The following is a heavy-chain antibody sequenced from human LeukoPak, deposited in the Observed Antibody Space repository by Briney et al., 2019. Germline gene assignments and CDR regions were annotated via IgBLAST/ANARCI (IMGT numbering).Heavy chain of an antibody. J-gene: IGHJ5*02. CDR3: ARVLVRGVIESCFDP. V-gene: IGHV3-23*01. CDR2: ISDSGNT. Sequence: PGGSLRLSCAASGFTLSSYAMSWVRQASGKGLEWVSAISDSGNTYHADSVKGRFTISRDSSKNTLFLQMNRLRPEDAAVYYCARVLVRGVIESCFDPWGQGTLVTVSS. D-gene: IGHD3-10*01. CDR1: GFTLSSYA.